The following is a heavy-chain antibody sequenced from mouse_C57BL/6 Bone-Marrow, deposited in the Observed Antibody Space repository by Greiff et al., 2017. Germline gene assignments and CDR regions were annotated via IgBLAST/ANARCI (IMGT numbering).Heavy chain of an antibody. CDR1: GFTFSNYW. CDR2: IRLKSDNYAT. CDR3: TFYSDWYFDV. J-gene: IGHJ1*03. V-gene: IGHV6-3*01. Sequence: EVKLQESGGGLVQPGGSMKLSCVASGFTFSNYWMNWVRQSPEKGLEWVAQIRLKSDNYATHYAESVKGRFTISRDDSKSSVYLQMNNLRAEDTGIYYCTFYSDWYFDVWGTGTTVTVSS. D-gene: IGHD2-12*01.